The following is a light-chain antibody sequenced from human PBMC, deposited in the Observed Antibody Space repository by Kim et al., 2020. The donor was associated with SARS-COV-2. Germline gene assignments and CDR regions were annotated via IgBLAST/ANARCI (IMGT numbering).Light chain of an antibody. J-gene: IGLJ2*01. V-gene: IGLV2-11*03. CDR3: CSYAGNCTV. Sequence: PRRSITPSCTRTNNEVFSTKCVSWYQQHPGKAPNLFIYDVSNPPSGVPVRFSDSKSGTSASLTISVPQDEDDADYYSCSYAGNCTVFGGGTQLTVL. CDR2: DVS. CDR1: NNEVFSTKC.